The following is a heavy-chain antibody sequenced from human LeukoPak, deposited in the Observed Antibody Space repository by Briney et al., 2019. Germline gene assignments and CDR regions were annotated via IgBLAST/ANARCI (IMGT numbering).Heavy chain of an antibody. CDR3: AKEESD. Sequence: GGPLRLSCAASGFTFDDYAMHWVRQAPGKGLEWVSGISWNSGSIGYADSVKGRFTISRDNAKNSLYLQMNSLRAEDTALYYCAKEESDWGQGTLVTVSS. J-gene: IGHJ4*02. CDR1: GFTFDDYA. CDR2: ISWNSGSI. V-gene: IGHV3-9*01.